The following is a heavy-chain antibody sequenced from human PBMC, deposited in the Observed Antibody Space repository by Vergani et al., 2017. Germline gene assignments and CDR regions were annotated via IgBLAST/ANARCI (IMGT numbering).Heavy chain of an antibody. D-gene: IGHD6-19*01. V-gene: IGHV3-7*03. CDR2: IKEDGSEK. CDR3: ASMQWGGLFDY. J-gene: IGHJ4*02. CDR1: GFTFSSYW. Sequence: EVQLVESGGGLVQPGGSLRLSCAASGFTFSSYWMSWVRQAPGKGLEWVANIKEDGSEKYYVDSVKGRFTISRDNAKNSLYLQMHSLRAEDTAVYYCASMQWGGLFDYWGQGTLVTVAS.